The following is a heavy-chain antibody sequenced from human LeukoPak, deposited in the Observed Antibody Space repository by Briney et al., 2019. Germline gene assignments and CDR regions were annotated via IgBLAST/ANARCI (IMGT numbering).Heavy chain of an antibody. CDR2: ISAYNGNT. Sequence: ASVKVSCKASGYTFTSYGISWVRQAPGQGLEWMGWISAYNGNTNYAQKLQGRVTMTTGTSTSTAYMELRSLRSDDTAVYYCARRWYYYDSSGYYMLDNWGQGTLVTVSS. CDR1: GYTFTSYG. D-gene: IGHD3-22*01. J-gene: IGHJ4*02. CDR3: ARRWYYYDSSGYYMLDN. V-gene: IGHV1-18*01.